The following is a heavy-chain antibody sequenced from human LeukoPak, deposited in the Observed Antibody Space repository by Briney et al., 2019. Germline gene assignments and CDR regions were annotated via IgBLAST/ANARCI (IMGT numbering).Heavy chain of an antibody. CDR3: ARDYRGFWSGYLGPNDAFDI. CDR1: GGTFSSYA. V-gene: IGHV1-69*05. CDR2: IIPIFGTA. J-gene: IGHJ3*02. Sequence: ASVKVSCKASGGTFSSYAISWVRQAPGQGLEWMGGIIPIFGTANYAQKFQGRVTITTDESTSTAYMELSSLRSEDTAVYYCARDYRGFWSGYLGPNDAFDIWGQGTMVTVSS. D-gene: IGHD3-3*01.